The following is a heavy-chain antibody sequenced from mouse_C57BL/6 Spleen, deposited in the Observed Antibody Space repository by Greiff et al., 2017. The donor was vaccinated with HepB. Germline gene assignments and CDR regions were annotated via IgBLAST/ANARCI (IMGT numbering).Heavy chain of an antibody. CDR2: IYPGSGST. CDR1: GYTFTSYW. D-gene: IGHD1-1*01. J-gene: IGHJ1*03. V-gene: IGHV1-55*01. CDR3: ARGITTVVATAPWYCEV. Sequence: VQLQQSGAELVKPGASVKMSCKASGYTFTSYWITWVKQRPGQGLEWIGDIYPGSGSTNYNEKFKSKATLTVDTSSSTAYMQLSSLTSEDSAVYYCARGITTVVATAPWYCEVWGTGTTVTVSS.